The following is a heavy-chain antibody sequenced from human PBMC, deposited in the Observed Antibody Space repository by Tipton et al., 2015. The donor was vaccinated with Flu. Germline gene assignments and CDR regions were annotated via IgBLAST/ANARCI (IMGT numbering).Heavy chain of an antibody. J-gene: IGHJ4*02. CDR1: GFTFSEYY. Sequence: SLRLSCAASGFTFSEYYMSWIRQAPGKGLEWVSYLTSSGSAMYADPVKGRFTISRDNAKNSLYLQMNSLRAEDTAVYYCARDIAGGVWSGPRGDYWGQGTLVTVSS. V-gene: IGHV3-11*01. CDR2: LTSSGSA. CDR3: ARDIAGGVWSGPRGDY. D-gene: IGHD3-3*01.